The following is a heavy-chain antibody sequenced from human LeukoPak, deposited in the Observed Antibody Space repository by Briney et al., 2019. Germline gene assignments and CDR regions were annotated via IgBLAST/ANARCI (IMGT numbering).Heavy chain of an antibody. CDR1: GFTFSSYA. D-gene: IGHD3-16*01. J-gene: IGHJ4*02. Sequence: GGSLRLSCAASGFTFSSYAMHWVRQAPGKGLEWVAVISYDGSNKYYADSVKGRFTISRDNSKNTLYLQMNSLRAEDTAVYYCARIGRGGIVDYFDYWGQGTLVTVSS. CDR3: ARIGRGGIVDYFDY. V-gene: IGHV3-30*04. CDR2: ISYDGSNK.